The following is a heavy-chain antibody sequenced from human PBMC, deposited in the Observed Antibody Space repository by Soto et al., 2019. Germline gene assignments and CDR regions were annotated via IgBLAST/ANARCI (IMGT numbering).Heavy chain of an antibody. J-gene: IGHJ6*02. Sequence: QVQLVQSGAEVKKPGSSVKVSCKTSGGTFSSYAFNWVRRAPGQGLEWMGRIIPVFGTPNFAQKFQGRVTFTADASTATTYMELTSLTSEDTAIYYCARGLSTNCRMDVWGPGTAVTVSS. CDR2: IIPVFGTP. D-gene: IGHD2-8*01. CDR1: GGTFSSYA. CDR3: ARGLSTNCRMDV. V-gene: IGHV1-69*18.